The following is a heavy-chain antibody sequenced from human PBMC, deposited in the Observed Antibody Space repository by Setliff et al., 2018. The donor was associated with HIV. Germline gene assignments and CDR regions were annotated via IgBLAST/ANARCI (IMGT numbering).Heavy chain of an antibody. CDR1: GGAFSSYA. D-gene: IGHD3-9*01. V-gene: IGHV1-69*13. CDR2: IIPIYGTP. CDR3: ATSPRGTYYDILSGRPRGWFDP. Sequence: ASVKVSCKASGGAFSSYAITWVRQAPGQGPEWMGGIIPIYGTPNYAQRFQGRVTITADESTSTAYMDLSSLTSDDTAVYYCATSPRGTYYDILSGRPRGWFDPWGQGTLVTVSS. J-gene: IGHJ5*02.